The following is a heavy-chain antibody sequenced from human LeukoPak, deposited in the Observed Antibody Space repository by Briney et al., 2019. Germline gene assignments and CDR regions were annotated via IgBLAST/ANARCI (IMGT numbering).Heavy chain of an antibody. Sequence: PGGSLRLSCAASGFTFSSYAMSWVRQAPGKGLEWVSVISGRGDCQHYADSVKGRFRISRDNSKNTMYLQMGSLRAEDTALYYCVKGCSSTGCYTSEWWGQGTLVTVSS. V-gene: IGHV3-23*01. J-gene: IGHJ4*02. D-gene: IGHD2-2*02. CDR3: VKGCSSTGCYTSEW. CDR2: ISGRGDCQ. CDR1: GFTFSSYA.